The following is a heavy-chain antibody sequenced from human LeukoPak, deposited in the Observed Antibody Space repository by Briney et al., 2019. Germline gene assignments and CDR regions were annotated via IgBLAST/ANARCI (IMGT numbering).Heavy chain of an antibody. J-gene: IGHJ4*02. CDR2: ISAYNGNT. D-gene: IGHD3-22*01. V-gene: IGHV1-18*01. Sequence: ASVKVSCKASGYTFTSYGISWVRQAPGQGPEWMGWISAYNGNTNYAQKLQGRVTMTTDTSTSTAYMELRSLRSDDTAVYYCARGRAMYYYDSSGYSDYWGQGTLVTVSS. CDR3: ARGRAMYYYDSSGYSDY. CDR1: GYTFTSYG.